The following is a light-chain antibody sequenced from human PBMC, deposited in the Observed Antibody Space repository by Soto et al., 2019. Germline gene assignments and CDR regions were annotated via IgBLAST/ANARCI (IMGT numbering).Light chain of an antibody. CDR1: QSISSW. Sequence: DMVTITCWASQSISSWLAWYQQKPGKAPKLLIYKASSLESGVSSRFSGSGSGTEFTLTISSLQPDDFATYYCQQYYSYPVEFGQGTKVDIK. V-gene: IGKV1-5*03. CDR3: QQYYSYPVE. CDR2: KAS. J-gene: IGKJ1*01.